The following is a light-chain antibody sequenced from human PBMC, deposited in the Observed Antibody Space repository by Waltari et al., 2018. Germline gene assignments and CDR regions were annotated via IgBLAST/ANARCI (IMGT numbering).Light chain of an antibody. CDR1: QSVLHIPNNTNY. CDR3: QQSYSIPYT. J-gene: IGKJ2*01. V-gene: IGKV4-1*01. Sequence: DIVMTQSPDSLAVSLGERATINCKSRQSVLHIPNNTNYLTWYQQKPGQPPKLLISWASTRESGVPDRVSGSGSGTDFTLTISSLQAEDVAVYYCQQSYSIPYTFGQGTKLEIK. CDR2: WAS.